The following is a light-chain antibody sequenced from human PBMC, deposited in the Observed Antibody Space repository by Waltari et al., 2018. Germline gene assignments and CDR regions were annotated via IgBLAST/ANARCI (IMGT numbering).Light chain of an antibody. CDR2: SND. J-gene: IGLJ3*02. V-gene: IGLV1-44*01. CDR3: AAWDEDLNGWV. Sequence: QSVLTQPPSASGTPGQRVTISCSGSSSNIGINTVNWYQQLPGKAPQLLLYSNDQRPAGVPDRLSGSKSGTSASLAISGLHSEDESDYYCAAWDEDLNGWVFGGGTKLTVL. CDR1: SSNIGINT.